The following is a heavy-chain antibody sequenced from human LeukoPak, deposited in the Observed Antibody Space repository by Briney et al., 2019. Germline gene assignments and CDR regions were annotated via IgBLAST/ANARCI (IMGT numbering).Heavy chain of an antibody. CDR3: ARVNRDLARRQYGFDP. D-gene: IGHD1-14*01. CDR1: GCTFTGYY. J-gene: IGHJ5*02. V-gene: IGHV1-2*02. Sequence: ASVKVSCKASGCTFTGYYMHWVRQAPGQGLEWMRWINPNSGGTNYAQKFQGRVTMTRDTSISTAYMELSRLRSDDTAVYYCARVNRDLARRQYGFDPWGQGTLVTVSS. CDR2: INPNSGGT.